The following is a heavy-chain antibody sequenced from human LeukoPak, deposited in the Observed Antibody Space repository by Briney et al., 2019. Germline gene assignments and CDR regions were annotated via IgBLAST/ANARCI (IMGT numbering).Heavy chain of an antibody. Sequence: GGSLRLSCAASGFTFSSYWMHWVRQAPGKGLVWVSRINSDGSSTNDADSVKGRFTMFRDNAKNSLYLQMNSLRAEDTAVYYCAELGITMIGGVWGKGTTVTISS. D-gene: IGHD3-10*02. V-gene: IGHV3-74*01. CDR3: AELGITMIGGV. CDR1: GFTFSSYW. J-gene: IGHJ6*04. CDR2: INSDGSST.